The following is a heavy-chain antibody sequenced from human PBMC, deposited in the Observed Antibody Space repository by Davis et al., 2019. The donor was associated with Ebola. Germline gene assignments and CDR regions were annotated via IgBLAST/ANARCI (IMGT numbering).Heavy chain of an antibody. D-gene: IGHD1-26*01. CDR2: FDPQNNDI. CDR3: AAGGSRGGFDV. J-gene: IGHJ3*01. V-gene: IGHV1-24*01. Sequence: ASVKVSCKVSGYILTELSIHWVRQSPGQGLEWVGNFDPQNNDIIYAHKFEDRVTMTEDTSTHTAYMELSSLRSDDSAVYYCAAGGSRGGFDVWGQGTMVTVSS. CDR1: GYILTELS.